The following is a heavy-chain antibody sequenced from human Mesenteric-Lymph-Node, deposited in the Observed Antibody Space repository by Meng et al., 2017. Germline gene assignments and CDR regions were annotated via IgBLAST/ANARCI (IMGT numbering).Heavy chain of an antibody. CDR3: ARESSSWYKDAFDI. J-gene: IGHJ3*02. Sequence: GESLKISCAASGFTFSSYWMHWVRQAPGKGLVWVSRINSDGSSTSYADSVKGRFTISRDNAKNTLYLQMNSLRAEDTAVYYCARESSSWYKDAFDIWGQGTMVTVSS. CDR2: INSDGSST. CDR1: GFTFSSYW. V-gene: IGHV3-74*01. D-gene: IGHD6-13*01.